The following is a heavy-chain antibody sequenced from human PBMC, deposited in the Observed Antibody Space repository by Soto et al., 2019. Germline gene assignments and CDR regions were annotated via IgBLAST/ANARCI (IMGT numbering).Heavy chain of an antibody. CDR2: IIPIFGTA. V-gene: IGHV1-69*13. Sequence: GASVKVSCKASGGTFSSYAISWVRQAPGQGLEWMGGIIPIFGTANYAQKFQGRVTITADESTSTAYMELSSLRSEDTAVYYCARENRGYYGSGSYSDYYGMDVWGQGTTVTVSS. D-gene: IGHD3-10*01. CDR1: GGTFSSYA. CDR3: ARENRGYYGSGSYSDYYGMDV. J-gene: IGHJ6*02.